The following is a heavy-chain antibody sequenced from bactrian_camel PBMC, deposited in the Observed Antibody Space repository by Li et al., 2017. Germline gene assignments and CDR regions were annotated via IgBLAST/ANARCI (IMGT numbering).Heavy chain of an antibody. CDR2: IHRDSGGT. CDR1: GYTYRANC. V-gene: IGHV3S40*01. J-gene: IGHJ4*01. CDR3: AALRDGGSWCLLPPLLEGDYEY. Sequence: VQLVESGGGSVQAGGSLRLSCAASGYTYRANCMGWFRQAPGKEREGVATIHRDSGGTYYAGSVKGRFTISRDNAKDTLYLQMNSLQPEDTATYYCAALRDGGSWCLLPPLLEGDYEYWGQGSQVTVS. D-gene: IGHD6*01.